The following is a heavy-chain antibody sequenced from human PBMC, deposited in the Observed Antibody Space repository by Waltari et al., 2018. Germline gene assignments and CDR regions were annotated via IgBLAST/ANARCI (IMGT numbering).Heavy chain of an antibody. J-gene: IGHJ4*02. Sequence: EVQVVESGGGLVQPGGSLKLSCATSGFTFSGSTIHWVRQTSGKGLEWIGRIRRKPNNYATRSTASVEGRFTISRDDSENTAYLQMSSLMTEDTAVYYCTGGAVTGTDFWGQGTLVTVSS. CDR3: TGGAVTGTDF. CDR1: GFTFSGST. D-gene: IGHD6-13*01. CDR2: IRRKPNNYAT. V-gene: IGHV3-73*01.